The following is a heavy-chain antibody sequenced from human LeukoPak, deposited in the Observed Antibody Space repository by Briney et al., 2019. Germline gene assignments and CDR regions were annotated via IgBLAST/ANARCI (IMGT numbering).Heavy chain of an antibody. CDR2: INHSVST. CDR1: GGSFSGYY. V-gene: IGHV4-34*01. D-gene: IGHD2-21*01. Sequence: SETLSLTCAVYGGSFSGYYWSWIRQPPGKGLEWIGEINHSVSTNYNPSLKSRVTISVDTSKNQFSLKLSSVTAADTAVYYCATGKNCGGDCSNFDYWGQGTLVTVSS. J-gene: IGHJ4*02. CDR3: ATGKNCGGDCSNFDY.